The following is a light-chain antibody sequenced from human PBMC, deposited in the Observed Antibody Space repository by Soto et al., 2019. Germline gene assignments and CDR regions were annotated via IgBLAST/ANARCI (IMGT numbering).Light chain of an antibody. CDR1: QSVSSN. Sequence: EIVMTQSPATLSVSPGESATLSCRASQSVSSNLAWYQQKPGQAPRLLIYDASTRASGIPARFSGSGSGTDFTLTISYLEPEDFAVYYCQQGGNWPLTFGQGTRLEIK. CDR3: QQGGNWPLT. V-gene: IGKV3-11*01. J-gene: IGKJ5*01. CDR2: DAS.